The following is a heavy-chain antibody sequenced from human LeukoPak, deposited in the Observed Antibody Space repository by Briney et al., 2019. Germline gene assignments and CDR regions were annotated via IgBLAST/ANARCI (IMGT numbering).Heavy chain of an antibody. V-gene: IGHV1-46*03. Sequence: ASVKVSCKASGYTFTSYYMHWVRQAPGQGLELMGIINPSGGSTSYAQKFQGRVTMTRDTSTSTVYMELSSLRSENTAVYYCAREREAWLVRGWFDPWGQGTLVTVSS. D-gene: IGHD6-19*01. CDR1: GYTFTSYY. CDR3: AREREAWLVRGWFDP. J-gene: IGHJ5*02. CDR2: INPSGGST.